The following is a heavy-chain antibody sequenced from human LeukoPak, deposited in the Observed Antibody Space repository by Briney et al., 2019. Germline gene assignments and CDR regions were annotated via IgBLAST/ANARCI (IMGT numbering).Heavy chain of an antibody. J-gene: IGHJ4*02. CDR3: ARVNYDSSGYYYPGL. Sequence: GGSLRLSCAASGFTFSDYYMSWIRQAPGKGLEWVSYISSSGSTIYYADFVKGRFTISRDNAKNSLYLQMNSLRAEDTAVYYCARVNYDSSGYYYPGLWGQGTLVTVSS. V-gene: IGHV3-11*01. CDR1: GFTFSDYY. D-gene: IGHD3-22*01. CDR2: ISSSGSTI.